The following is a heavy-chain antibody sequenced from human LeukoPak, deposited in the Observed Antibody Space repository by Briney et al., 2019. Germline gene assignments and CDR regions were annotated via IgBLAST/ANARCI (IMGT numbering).Heavy chain of an antibody. CDR3: ARDTWDQKGGFDY. D-gene: IGHD1-26*01. Sequence: GGSLRLSCVASGFTFTDHSMHWVRQPPGKGLEWVAVASSDEMTTFYGDSVKGRFTISRDNSKNTVYLQMNSLRDEDTAVYYCARDTWDQKGGFDYWGQGTLVTVSS. J-gene: IGHJ4*02. CDR1: GFTFTDHS. V-gene: IGHV3-30*01. CDR2: ASSDEMTT.